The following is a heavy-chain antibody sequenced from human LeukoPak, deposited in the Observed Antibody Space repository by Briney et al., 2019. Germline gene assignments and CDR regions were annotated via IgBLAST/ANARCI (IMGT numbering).Heavy chain of an antibody. Sequence: GGSLRLSCAASGFTFNDCYMNWIRQAPGKGLEWVSYISSSGSTRYYAGSLKGRFTISRDNAGNSLYLQMDSLRADDTAVYYCARDRSRMVRGIDALDLWGQGTMVTVSS. V-gene: IGHV3-11*01. CDR2: ISSSGSTR. CDR3: ARDRSRMVRGIDALDL. J-gene: IGHJ3*01. CDR1: GFTFNDCY. D-gene: IGHD3-10*01.